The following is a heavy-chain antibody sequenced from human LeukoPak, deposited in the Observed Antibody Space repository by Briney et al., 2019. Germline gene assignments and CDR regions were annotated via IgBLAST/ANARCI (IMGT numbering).Heavy chain of an antibody. CDR1: GGSISSSS. CDR2: ISYDGSNK. J-gene: IGHJ4*02. Sequence: LSLTCTVSGGSISSSSYYWGWIRQAPGKGLEWVALISYDGSNKYYADSVKGRFTISRDNSKNTLYLQMNSLRAEDTAVYYCAKERFSSSWYDYWGQGTLVTVSS. V-gene: IGHV3-30*18. D-gene: IGHD6-13*01. CDR3: AKERFSSSWYDY.